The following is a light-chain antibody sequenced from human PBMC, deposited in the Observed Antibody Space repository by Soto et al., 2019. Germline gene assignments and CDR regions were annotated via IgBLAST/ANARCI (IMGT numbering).Light chain of an antibody. J-gene: IGLJ2*01. V-gene: IGLV2-8*01. CDR3: SSYTSSSTPVV. CDR2: EVT. CDR1: SSDVGGYDY. Sequence: QSVLTQPPSASGSPGQSVTISCTGTSSDVGGYDYVSWYQQQSGKAPKLIIYEVTNRPSGVPDRFSGSKSGNTASLTISGLQAEDEADYYCSSYTSSSTPVVFGGGTKLTVL.